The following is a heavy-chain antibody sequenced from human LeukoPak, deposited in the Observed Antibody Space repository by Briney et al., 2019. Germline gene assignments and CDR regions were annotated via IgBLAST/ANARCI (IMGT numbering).Heavy chain of an antibody. CDR1: GFTFSSYG. D-gene: IGHD5-24*01. J-gene: IGHJ4*02. Sequence: GRSLRLSCAPSGFTFSSYGMHWVRQAPGKGLEWVALVSSDGNNKYYVDSVKRRFTNSRDNSKNTLYLQMNSLGAEDTAVYYCAKRSTWHLDYWGQGTLDTVPT. CDR3: AKRSTWHLDY. CDR2: VSSDGNNK. V-gene: IGHV3-30*18.